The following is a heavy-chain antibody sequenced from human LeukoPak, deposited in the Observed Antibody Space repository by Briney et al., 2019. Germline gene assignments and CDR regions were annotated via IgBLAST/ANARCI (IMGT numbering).Heavy chain of an antibody. CDR3: ARDALPTSFLSYYYYMDV. Sequence: GRSLRLSCAASGFTFSSYAMHWVRQAPGKGLEWVAVISYDGSNKYYADSVKGRFTISRDNSKNTLYLQMNSLRAEDTAVYYCARDALPTSFLSYYYYMDVWGKGTTVTVSS. V-gene: IGHV3-30-3*01. J-gene: IGHJ6*03. CDR2: ISYDGSNK. D-gene: IGHD3-3*01. CDR1: GFTFSSYA.